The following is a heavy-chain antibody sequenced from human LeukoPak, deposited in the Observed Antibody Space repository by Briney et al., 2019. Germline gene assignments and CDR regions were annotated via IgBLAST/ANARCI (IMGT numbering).Heavy chain of an antibody. CDR2: IYPGDSDT. CDR3: ARQPNYYGSGNGMDV. D-gene: IGHD3-10*01. J-gene: IGHJ6*02. Sequence: GESLKISCKGSGYSFTSYWIGWLRQMPGKGLEWMGIIYPGDSDTRYSPSFQGQVTISADKSISTAYLQWSSLKASDTAMYYCARQPNYYGSGNGMDVWGQGTTVTVSS. V-gene: IGHV5-51*01. CDR1: GYSFTSYW.